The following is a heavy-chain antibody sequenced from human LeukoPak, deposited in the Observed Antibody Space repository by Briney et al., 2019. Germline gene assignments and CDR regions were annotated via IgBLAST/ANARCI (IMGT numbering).Heavy chain of an antibody. Sequence: PGGSLRLSCAASGFMFDDYGMSWVRQAPGKGLEWVSGINWNGGRTGYADSVKGRFTISRDNAKNSLYLQMNSLRAEDTAVYYCARVSTAVSLAIDYWGQGTLVTVST. CDR2: INWNGGRT. D-gene: IGHD6-13*01. CDR1: GFMFDDYG. CDR3: ARVSTAVSLAIDY. J-gene: IGHJ4*02. V-gene: IGHV3-20*04.